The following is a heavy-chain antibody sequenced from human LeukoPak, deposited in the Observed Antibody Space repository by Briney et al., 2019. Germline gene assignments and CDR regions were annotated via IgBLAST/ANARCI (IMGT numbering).Heavy chain of an antibody. V-gene: IGHV4-59*01. CDR1: GGSISYYY. J-gene: IGHJ6*02. CDR3: AREDPQTTVPEGMDV. D-gene: IGHD4-17*01. CDR2: IYYSGTT. Sequence: SETLSLTCTVSGGSISYYYWSWIRQSPGKGLEWIRYIYYSGTTNYNPSLKSRVTISVDTSKNQFSLQLRSVTAADTAVYYCAREDPQTTVPEGMDVWGQGTTVTASS.